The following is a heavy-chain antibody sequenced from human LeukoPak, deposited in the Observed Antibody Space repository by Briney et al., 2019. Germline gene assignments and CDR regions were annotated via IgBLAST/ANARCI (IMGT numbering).Heavy chain of an antibody. Sequence: SETLSLTCTVSGGSFSDSRFYWGWVRQPPGKGLGWIGSLYSSGKTFFNPSLKSRVTISVDTSKNRFSLKLSSVTAADTAVYYCASSSNRYSTPHYYFDFWGQGTLVTVSS. D-gene: IGHD1-14*01. V-gene: IGHV4-39*01. J-gene: IGHJ4*02. CDR2: LYSSGKT. CDR1: GGSFSDSRFY. CDR3: ASSSNRYSTPHYYFDF.